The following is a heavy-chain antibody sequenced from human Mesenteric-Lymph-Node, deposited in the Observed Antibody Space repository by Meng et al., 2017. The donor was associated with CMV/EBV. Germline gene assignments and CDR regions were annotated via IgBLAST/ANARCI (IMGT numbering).Heavy chain of an antibody. D-gene: IGHD6-6*01. CDR2: INSDGSST. CDR3: ARDPYAYSSSSSFDY. CDR1: GFTFSSYW. J-gene: IGHJ4*02. V-gene: IGHV3-74*01. Sequence: ETLSLTCAASGFTFSSYWMHWVRQAPGKGLVWVSRINSDGSSTSYADSVKGRFTISRDNAKNTLYLQMNSLRAEDTAVYYCARDPYAYSSSSSFDYWGQGTLVTVSS.